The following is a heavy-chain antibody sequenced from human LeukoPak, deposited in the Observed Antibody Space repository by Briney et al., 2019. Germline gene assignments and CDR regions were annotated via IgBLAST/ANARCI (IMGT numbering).Heavy chain of an antibody. CDR3: ARGRVVPATV. CDR1: GYTFTSYD. D-gene: IGHD2-2*01. CDR2: MNPSSGNT. J-gene: IGHJ3*01. V-gene: IGHV1-8*03. Sequence: ASVKVSCKASGYTFTSYDINWVRQATGQGLEWMGWMNPSSGNTGYAQKFQGRVTITRNTSISTAYMELSSLRSEDTAVYYCARGRVVPATVWGQGTMVTVSS.